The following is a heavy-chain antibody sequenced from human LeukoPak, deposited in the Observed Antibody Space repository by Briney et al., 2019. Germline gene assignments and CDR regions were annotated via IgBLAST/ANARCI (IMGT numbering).Heavy chain of an antibody. Sequence: ASVKVSCKASGYTFTGYYMHWVRQAPGQGLEWMEWINPNTGVTNYAQKFQGRLTLTRDTSIITAYMELTRLRSDDTAMYYCARDRTTVTTGYYGMDVWGQGTTLTVSS. V-gene: IGHV1-2*02. J-gene: IGHJ6*02. D-gene: IGHD4-17*01. CDR3: ARDRTTVTTGYYGMDV. CDR2: INPNTGVT. CDR1: GYTFTGYY.